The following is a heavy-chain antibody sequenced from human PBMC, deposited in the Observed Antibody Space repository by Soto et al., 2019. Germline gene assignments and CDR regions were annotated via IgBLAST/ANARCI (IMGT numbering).Heavy chain of an antibody. D-gene: IGHD3-9*01. V-gene: IGHV4-59*01. CDR1: GVSISSYY. Sequence: SETLSLTCTFSGVSISSYYWSWIRQPPGKGLEWIGYIYYSGSTNYNPSLKSRVTISVDTSKNQFSLKLSSVTAADTAVYYCARDRNDILTGFIPWFDPWGQGTLVTVSS. CDR2: IYYSGST. J-gene: IGHJ5*02. CDR3: ARDRNDILTGFIPWFDP.